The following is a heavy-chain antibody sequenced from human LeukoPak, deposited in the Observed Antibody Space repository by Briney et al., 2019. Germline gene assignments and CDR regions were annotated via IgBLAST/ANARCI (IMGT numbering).Heavy chain of an antibody. V-gene: IGHV4-59*08. D-gene: IGHD3-10*01. J-gene: IGHJ6*03. CDR2: IYYSGST. Sequence: SETLSLTCTVSGGSISSYYWSWIRQPPGKGLEWIGYIYYSGSTKYNPSLKSRVSISIDTSKNQFSLKLSSVTAADTAMYYCARRVGRWFGERAYYYNYMDVWGKGTTVTISS. CDR3: ARRVGRWFGERAYYYNYMDV. CDR1: GGSISSYY.